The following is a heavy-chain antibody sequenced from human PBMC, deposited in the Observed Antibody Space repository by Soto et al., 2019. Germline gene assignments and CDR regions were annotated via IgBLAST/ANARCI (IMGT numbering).Heavy chain of an antibody. CDR2: NNNRGDT. CDR1: GASIDNNGYS. V-gene: IGHV4-31*11. J-gene: IGHJ5*02. D-gene: IGHD6-19*01. CDR3: ARGGSGWKALNWFDP. Sequence: QVQLQESVPGLVIPSQTLTLTCAVSGASIDNNGYSWTWIRQHPGKGLEWIGTNNNRGDTYYNPSLNTRRTISLDTSQNHFSLRLNAVTAAETATYYCARGGSGWKALNWFDPWGQGIMVTVSS.